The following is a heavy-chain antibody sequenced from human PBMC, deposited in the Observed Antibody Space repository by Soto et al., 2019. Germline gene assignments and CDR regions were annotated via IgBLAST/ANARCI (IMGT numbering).Heavy chain of an antibody. CDR3: ARLPVDTITSLDY. V-gene: IGHV3-74*01. J-gene: IGHJ4*02. Sequence: EVRLVESGGDLVQPGGFLRLSCATSGFTFSRYWMHWVHQVPGKGLVWVSRINSDGSSISYSDSVKGRFTISRDNAKNTLYLQMNSLRVEDTAVYYCARLPVDTITSLDYWGQGTLVTVSS. CDR1: GFTFSRYW. D-gene: IGHD3-3*01. CDR2: INSDGSSI.